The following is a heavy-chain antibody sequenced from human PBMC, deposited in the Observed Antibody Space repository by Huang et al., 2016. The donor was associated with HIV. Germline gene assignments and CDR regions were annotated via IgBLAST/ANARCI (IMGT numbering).Heavy chain of an antibody. CDR1: GDSINSNTFY. J-gene: IGHJ1*01. D-gene: IGHD3-3*01. V-gene: IGHV4-39*02. CDR2: IYYRWTK. CDR3: ARTGVAVSDDPEYFQH. Sequence: QESGPGLVGPSETLSLTCAVSGDSINSNTFYWGWIRRPPGKGLEWIGSIYYRWTKYYNPALKRRARIAVDASKNRIFLHLRSVTAADTGVYYCARTGVAVSDDPEYFQHWGQGALVTIS.